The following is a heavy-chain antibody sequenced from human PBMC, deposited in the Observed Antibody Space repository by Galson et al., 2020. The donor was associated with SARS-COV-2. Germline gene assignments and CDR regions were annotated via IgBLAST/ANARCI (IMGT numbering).Heavy chain of an antibody. V-gene: IGHV1-2*02. J-gene: IGHJ4*02. CDR2: INPNSGNP. D-gene: IGHD2-8*02. Sequence: ASVKVSCKASGYTFSGHYIHWVRQAPGQGLEWMGWINPNSGNPNYAQGFQGRVTLTSDTSISTAYMDLSRLISDDTAVYYCAVVYSRLFDYWGQGTLVTVS. CDR3: AVVYSRLFDY. CDR1: GYTFSGHY.